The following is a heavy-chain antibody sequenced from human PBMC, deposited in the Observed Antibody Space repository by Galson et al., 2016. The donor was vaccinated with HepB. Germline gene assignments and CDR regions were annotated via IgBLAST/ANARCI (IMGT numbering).Heavy chain of an antibody. CDR3: AKRDRDCSGGTCFSRNFDY. CDR2: IYPGDSDI. CDR1: GYSFTNYW. J-gene: IGHJ4*02. D-gene: IGHD2-15*01. V-gene: IGHV5-51*01. Sequence: QSGAEVKKPGESLRISCKASGYSFTNYWIGWVRQMPGEGLEWMGTIYPGDSDIRYTSSFQGQVTISADKSITTAYLKWCSLEASDSAIYFCAKRDRDCSGGTCFSRNFDYWGQGTLVSVSS.